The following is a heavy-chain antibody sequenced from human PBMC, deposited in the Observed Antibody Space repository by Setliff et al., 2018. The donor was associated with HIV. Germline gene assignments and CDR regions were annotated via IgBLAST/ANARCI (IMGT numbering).Heavy chain of an antibody. Sequence: GGSLRLSCVASGFTFSNYDMIWVRQAPGKGLEWISYISSSGSPIYHADSVEGRFTTSRDNAKNSLYLLMDSLGVEGTAVYYCATGSYSSVWYGFDYWG. CDR3: ATGSYSSVWYGFDY. CDR2: ISSSGSPI. D-gene: IGHD6-19*01. CDR1: GFTFSNYD. V-gene: IGHV3-48*03. J-gene: IGHJ4*01.